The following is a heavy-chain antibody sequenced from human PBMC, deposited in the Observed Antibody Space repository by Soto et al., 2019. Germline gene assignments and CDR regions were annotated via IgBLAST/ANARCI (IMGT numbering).Heavy chain of an antibody. CDR1: SGSISSSDYY. CDR3: ARFSTLGKDDGVDV. J-gene: IGHJ6*02. V-gene: IGHV4-30-4*01. Sequence: QVQLQESGPGLVKPSQTLSLSCSVSSGSISSSDYYWSLIRQPPGKGLEGIGYINYSGRTYYKPSLKSRVSCSFDTSKNQFSLRLTSVTAADTAVYFCARFSTLGKDDGVDVWGQGTTVTVSS. D-gene: IGHD3-3*02. CDR2: INYSGRT.